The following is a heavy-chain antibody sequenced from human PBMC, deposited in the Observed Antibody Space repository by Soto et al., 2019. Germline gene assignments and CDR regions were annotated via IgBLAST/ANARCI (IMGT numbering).Heavy chain of an antibody. CDR3: ARLKVGYCSGGSCYLFDY. CDR2: IYYSGST. V-gene: IGHV4-59*08. D-gene: IGHD2-15*01. Sequence: SETLSLTCTVSGGSISSYYWSWIRQPPGKGLEWIGYIYYSGSTNYNTSLKSRVTISVATSKNKFSLKLSSVTAADTAVYYCARLKVGYCSGGSCYLFDYWGQGTLVTVSS. CDR1: GGSISSYY. J-gene: IGHJ4*02.